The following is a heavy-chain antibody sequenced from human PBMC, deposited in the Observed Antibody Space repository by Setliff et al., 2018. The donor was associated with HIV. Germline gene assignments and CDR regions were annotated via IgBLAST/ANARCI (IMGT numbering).Heavy chain of an antibody. CDR1: GFTFSSHW. V-gene: IGHV3-7*01. Sequence: PGGSLRLSCAASGFTFSSHWMSWIRQAPGKGLEWVASIKQDGSEKYFVDSVKGRFTISRDNAKDSMFLQMNSLRGEDTAVYYCARAYVDTGMIPAYWGQGTLVTVSS. CDR2: IKQDGSEK. D-gene: IGHD5-18*01. CDR3: ARAYVDTGMIPAY. J-gene: IGHJ4*02.